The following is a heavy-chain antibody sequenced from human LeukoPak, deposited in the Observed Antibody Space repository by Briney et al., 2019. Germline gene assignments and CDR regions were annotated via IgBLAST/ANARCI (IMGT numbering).Heavy chain of an antibody. Sequence: PSETLSLTCAVYGGSFSGYYWSWIRQPPGKGLEWIGEINHSGSTNYNPSLKSRVTISVDTSKNQFSLKLSSVTAADTAVYYCARGDVRHDFGVMGAFDYWGQGTLVTVSS. D-gene: IGHD4-17*01. CDR2: INHSGST. J-gene: IGHJ4*02. CDR3: ARGDVRHDFGVMGAFDY. V-gene: IGHV4-34*01. CDR1: GGSFSGYY.